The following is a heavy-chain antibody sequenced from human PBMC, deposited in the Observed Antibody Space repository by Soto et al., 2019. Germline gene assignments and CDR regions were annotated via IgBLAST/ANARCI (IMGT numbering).Heavy chain of an antibody. CDR3: ARYDYIWGSEMDYFDY. J-gene: IGHJ4*02. D-gene: IGHD3-16*01. V-gene: IGHV3-48*01. CDR2: ISSSSSTI. CDR1: GFTFSSYS. Sequence: GGSLRLSCAASGFTFSSYSMNWVRQAPGKGLEWVSYISSSSSTIYYADSVKGRFTISRDNAKNSLYLQMNSLRAEDTAVYYCARYDYIWGSEMDYFDYWGQGTLVTVSS.